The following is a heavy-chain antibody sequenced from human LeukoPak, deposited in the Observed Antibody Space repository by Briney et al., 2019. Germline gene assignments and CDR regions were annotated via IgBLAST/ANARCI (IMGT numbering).Heavy chain of an antibody. V-gene: IGHV3-53*01. CDR2: IYSGGST. Sequence: GGSLRLSCAASGFTVSSNYMSWVRQAPGKGLEWVSVIYSGGSTYYADSVKGRFTISRDNSKNTLYLQMNSLRAEDTAVYYCARDVYDFWSGYYYCGMDVWGQGTTVTVSS. CDR1: GFTVSSNY. J-gene: IGHJ6*02. D-gene: IGHD3-3*01. CDR3: ARDVYDFWSGYYYCGMDV.